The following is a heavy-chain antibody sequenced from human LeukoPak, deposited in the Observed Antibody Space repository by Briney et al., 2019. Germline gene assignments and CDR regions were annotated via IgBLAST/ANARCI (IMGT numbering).Heavy chain of an antibody. CDR3: AKVGIAVAGSMDWFDP. D-gene: IGHD6-19*01. V-gene: IGHV3-30*18. Sequence: GGSLRLSCAASGFTFSSYGMHWVRQAPGKGLEWVAVISYDGSNKYYADSVKGRFTISRDNSKNTLHLQMNSLRAEDTAVYYCAKVGIAVAGSMDWFDPWGQGTLVTVSS. CDR1: GFTFSSYG. CDR2: ISYDGSNK. J-gene: IGHJ5*02.